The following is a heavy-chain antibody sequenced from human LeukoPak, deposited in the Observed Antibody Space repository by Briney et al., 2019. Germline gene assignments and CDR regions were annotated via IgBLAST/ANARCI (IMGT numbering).Heavy chain of an antibody. CDR3: AREVEVGLGFDY. CDR1: GFTVSNHC. CDR2: TCSDGTK. Sequence: GGSLRLSCASSGFTVSNHCMHWVRQAPGKGLVWASRTCSDGTKHYADSVKGRFTISRDDAKNTPSLQMNSLRAEDTAVYYCAREVEVGLGFDYWGQGSLVTVSS. J-gene: IGHJ4*02. V-gene: IGHV3-74*01. D-gene: IGHD3-22*01.